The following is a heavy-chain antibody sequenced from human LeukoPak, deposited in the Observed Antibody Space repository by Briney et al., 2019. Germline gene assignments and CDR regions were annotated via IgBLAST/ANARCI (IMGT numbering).Heavy chain of an antibody. Sequence: GGSLRLSCAASGFTFSSYAMSWVRQAPGKGLEWVSAISGSGGSTYYADSVKGRFTISRDNSKSTLYLQMNSLRAEDTAVYYCAKAMVRGVIITHRVLDYWGQGTLVTVSS. CDR1: GFTFSSYA. J-gene: IGHJ4*02. CDR2: ISGSGGST. D-gene: IGHD3-10*01. V-gene: IGHV3-23*01. CDR3: AKAMVRGVIITHRVLDY.